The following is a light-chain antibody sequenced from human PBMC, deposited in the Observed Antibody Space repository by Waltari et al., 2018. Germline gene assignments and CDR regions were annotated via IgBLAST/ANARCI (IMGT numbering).Light chain of an antibody. J-gene: IGLJ3*02. Sequence: QSVLTPPPSASGAPGQSVTISCSGSRSHLRSDTVTWYQQLPGTAPKLLIYNNDQRPSGVPDRFSGSKSGTSASLAISGLQSEDEADYYCVTWDESLNGPVFGGGTKLTVL. V-gene: IGLV1-44*01. CDR2: NND. CDR3: VTWDESLNGPV. CDR1: RSHLRSDT.